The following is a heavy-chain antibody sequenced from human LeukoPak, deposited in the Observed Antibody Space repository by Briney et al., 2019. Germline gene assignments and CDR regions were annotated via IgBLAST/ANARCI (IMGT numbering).Heavy chain of an antibody. D-gene: IGHD3-9*01. V-gene: IGHV3-23*01. CDR2: ILGSGDST. J-gene: IGHJ4*02. CDR1: GFPFSNYA. Sequence: PGASLRLSCAASGFPFSNYAMSWVRPAPGKGLEWGSAILGSGDSTYYAESVKGRFTVSRDNSKSTLYLQMNSLRAEDTALYYCAKWGDYDVLTGYNVPDYWGQGTLVTVSS. CDR3: AKWGDYDVLTGYNVPDY.